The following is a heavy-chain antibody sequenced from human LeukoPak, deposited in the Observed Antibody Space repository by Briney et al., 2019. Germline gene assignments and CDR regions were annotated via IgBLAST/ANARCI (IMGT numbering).Heavy chain of an antibody. V-gene: IGHV3-11*01. J-gene: IGHJ4*02. Sequence: SLRLSCAASGFTFSDYYMSWIRKAPGKGLEWVSYISSSGSTIYYADSVKGRFNISRDNAKNSLYLQMNSLRAEDTAVYYCARDPLFGIVTLDYWGQGTLVTVSS. CDR2: ISSSGSTI. D-gene: IGHD3-16*01. CDR3: ARDPLFGIVTLDY. CDR1: GFTFSDYY.